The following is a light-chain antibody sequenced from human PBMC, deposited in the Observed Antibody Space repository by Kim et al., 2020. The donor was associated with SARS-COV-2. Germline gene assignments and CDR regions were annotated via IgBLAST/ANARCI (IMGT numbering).Light chain of an antibody. J-gene: IGKJ5*01. V-gene: IGKV1-16*01. Sequence: DIQLTQSPSSLSASVGDRVTITCRASQVIYNYLAWFQQKPGKAPKSLIYATSNLHSGVPSRFSGSGSGTDFTLTISSLQPEDVATYYSQHYNSYPFTFGQGTRLEIK. CDR1: QVIYNY. CDR2: ATS. CDR3: QHYNSYPFT.